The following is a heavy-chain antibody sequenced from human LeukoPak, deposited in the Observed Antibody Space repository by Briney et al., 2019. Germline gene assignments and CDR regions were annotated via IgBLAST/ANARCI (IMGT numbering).Heavy chain of an antibody. V-gene: IGHV4-30-4*01. CDR2: IHYSGST. CDR3: AREASRDSAFDI. Sequence: SQTLSLTCTVSGGSISSGDYYWSWIRQPPGKGLEWIGYIHYSGSTYYNPSLKSRVTISVDTSKNQFSLKLSSVTAADTAVYYCAREASRDSAFDIWGQGTMVTVSS. CDR1: GGSISSGDYY. J-gene: IGHJ3*02.